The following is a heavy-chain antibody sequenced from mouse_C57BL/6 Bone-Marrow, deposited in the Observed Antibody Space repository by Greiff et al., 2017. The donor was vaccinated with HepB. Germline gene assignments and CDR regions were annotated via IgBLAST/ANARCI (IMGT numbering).Heavy chain of an antibody. J-gene: IGHJ2*01. D-gene: IGHD1-1*02. Sequence: QVQLQQPGAELVKPWASVKLSCKASGYTFTSYWMHWVKQRPGQGLEWIGMIHPNSGSTNYNEKFKSKATLTVDKSSSTAYMQLSSLTSEDSAVYYCARRDYGEFDYWGQGTTLTVSS. CDR2: IHPNSGST. CDR3: ARRDYGEFDY. CDR1: GYTFTSYW. V-gene: IGHV1-64*01.